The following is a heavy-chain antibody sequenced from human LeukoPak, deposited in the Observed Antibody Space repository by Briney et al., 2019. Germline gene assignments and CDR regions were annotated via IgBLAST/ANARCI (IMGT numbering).Heavy chain of an antibody. CDR3: TRQGPTNVLLWFGEPTYFDY. CDR1: GFTFGDYA. D-gene: IGHD3-10*01. V-gene: IGHV3-49*03. Sequence: GGSLRLSCTASGFTFGDYAMSWFRQAPGKGLEWVGFIRSKAYGGTTEYAASVKGRFTISRDDSKSIAYLQMNSLKTEDTAVYYCTRQGPTNVLLWFGEPTYFDYWGQGTLVTVSS. CDR2: IRSKAYGGTT. J-gene: IGHJ4*02.